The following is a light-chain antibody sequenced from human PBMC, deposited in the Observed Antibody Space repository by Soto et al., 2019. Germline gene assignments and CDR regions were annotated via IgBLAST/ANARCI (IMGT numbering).Light chain of an antibody. Sequence: QSALTQPASVSGSPGQSITISCSGTSSDVGGYNFVSWYQQHPGEAPQLVIYEVSDRPSGVSDRFSGSKSGNTASLTISGLQAEDEADYYCSSYTSSNTYVVFGGGTKLTVL. J-gene: IGLJ2*01. CDR3: SSYTSSNTYVV. V-gene: IGLV2-14*01. CDR2: EVS. CDR1: SSDVGGYNF.